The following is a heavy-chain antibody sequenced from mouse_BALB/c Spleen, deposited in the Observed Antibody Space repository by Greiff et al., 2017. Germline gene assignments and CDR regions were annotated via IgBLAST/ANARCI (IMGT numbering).Heavy chain of an antibody. CDR1: GFTFSDYY. Sequence: EVKLMESGGGLVKPGGSLKLSCAASGFTFSDYYMYWVRQTPEKRLEWVAYISSGGGSTYYPDTVKGRFTISRDNAKNTLYLQMSSLKSEDTAMYYCARLIYYGNGYAMDYWGQGTSVTVSS. CDR2: ISSGGGST. J-gene: IGHJ4*01. V-gene: IGHV5-12*01. CDR3: ARLIYYGNGYAMDY. D-gene: IGHD2-1*01.